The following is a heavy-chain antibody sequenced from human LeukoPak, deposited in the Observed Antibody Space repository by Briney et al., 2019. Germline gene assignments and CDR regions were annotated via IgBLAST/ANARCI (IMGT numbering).Heavy chain of an antibody. V-gene: IGHV4-30-4*01. D-gene: IGHD3-10*01. J-gene: IGHJ6*02. CDR3: ARERMVRGPYHYYGMDV. CDR1: GGSISSGDYY. CDR2: IYYSGST. Sequence: PSETLSLTCTVSGGSISSGDYYWSWIRQPPGKGLEWIGYIYYSGSTYYNPSLKSRVTISVDTSKNQFSLKLSSVTAADTAVYYCARERMVRGPYHYYGMDVWGQGTTVTVSS.